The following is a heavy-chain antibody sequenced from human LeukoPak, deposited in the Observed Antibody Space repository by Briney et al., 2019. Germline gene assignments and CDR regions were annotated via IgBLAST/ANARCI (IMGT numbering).Heavy chain of an antibody. CDR2: ISYSGSI. CDR1: GASISSHY. J-gene: IGHJ4*02. V-gene: IGHV4-59*11. Sequence: SETLSLTCTVSGASISSHYWSWIRQPPGKGLEWIGYISYSGSINYNPSLRSRVTMSVDTSKNQFSLKLSSVTAADTAVYYCARGIPSGSYKYYFDYWGQGTLVTVSS. CDR3: ARGIPSGSYKYYFDY. D-gene: IGHD1-26*01.